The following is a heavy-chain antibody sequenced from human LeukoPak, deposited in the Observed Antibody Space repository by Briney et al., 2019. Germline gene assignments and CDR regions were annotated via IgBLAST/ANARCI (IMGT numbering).Heavy chain of an antibody. J-gene: IGHJ4*02. D-gene: IGHD6-13*01. CDR1: GFTFRTYW. V-gene: IGHV3-74*01. Sequence: GGSLRLSCAVSGFTFRTYWMNWVRQAPGKGLVWVSRIESDGSSTSYADSVKGRFTISRDNAANTLYLQMNSLRAEDTAVYYCARGSWSAAGTSIDYWGQGTLVTVSS. CDR3: ARGSWSAAGTSIDY. CDR2: IESDGSST.